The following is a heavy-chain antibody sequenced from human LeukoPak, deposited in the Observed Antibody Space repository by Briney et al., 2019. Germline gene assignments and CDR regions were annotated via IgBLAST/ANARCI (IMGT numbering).Heavy chain of an antibody. J-gene: IGHJ4*02. Sequence: GASVKVSCKASGYTFTSYGISWVRQAPGQGLEWMGWISAYNGNTNYAQKLQGRVTMTTDTSTSTAYMELRSLRSDDTAVYYCARVGGLYCSSTSCSRSRPFDYWGQGTLVTVSS. D-gene: IGHD2-2*01. CDR2: ISAYNGNT. CDR3: ARVGGLYCSSTSCSRSRPFDY. V-gene: IGHV1-18*01. CDR1: GYTFTSYG.